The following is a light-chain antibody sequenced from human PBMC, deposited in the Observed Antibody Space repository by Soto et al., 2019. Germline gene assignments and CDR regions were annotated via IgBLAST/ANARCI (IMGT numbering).Light chain of an antibody. CDR3: QQYYSYHIT. CDR2: GAS. CDR1: QSVNIY. J-gene: IGKJ5*01. V-gene: IGKV3D-15*01. Sequence: EIVMTQSPATLSVSPGERATLSCRASQSVNIYLAWYQQKPGQAPRLLIFGASYRATGIPARFSGSGSGTEFNLTISSLKYEDFATYYCQQYYSYHITFGHGTRLEI.